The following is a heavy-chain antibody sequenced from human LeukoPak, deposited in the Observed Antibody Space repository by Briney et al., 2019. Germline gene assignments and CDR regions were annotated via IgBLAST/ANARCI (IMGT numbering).Heavy chain of an antibody. V-gene: IGHV1-2*02. J-gene: IGHJ6*03. CDR1: GYTFTGYY. CDR3: ARDLGSSGWSRGDYYYMDV. CDR2: INPDSGGT. D-gene: IGHD6-19*01. Sequence: ASVKVSCKASGYTFTGYYMHWVRQAPGHGLEWMGWINPDSGGTNYAQKFQGRVTMTRDTSISTAYMELSRLRSDDTAVYYCARDLGSSGWSRGDYYYMDVWGKGTTVTISS.